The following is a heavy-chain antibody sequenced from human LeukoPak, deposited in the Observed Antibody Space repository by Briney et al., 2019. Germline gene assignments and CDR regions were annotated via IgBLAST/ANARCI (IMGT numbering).Heavy chain of an antibody. D-gene: IGHD6-13*01. V-gene: IGHV1-3*01. CDR2: IDAGNGDT. CDR3: ARDEGRYSSSWYFDY. CDR1: GYTFTSYA. J-gene: IGHJ4*02. Sequence: GASVKVSCKASGYTFTSYAIHWVRQAPGQRLEWMGWIDAGNGDTKYSQKLQGRVTITRDTSASTVYMELRSLRSEDTALYYCARDEGRYSSSWYFDYWGQGTLVTVSS.